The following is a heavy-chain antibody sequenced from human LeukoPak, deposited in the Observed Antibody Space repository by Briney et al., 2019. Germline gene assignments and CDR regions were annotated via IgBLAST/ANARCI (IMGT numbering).Heavy chain of an antibody. CDR3: ARGGYSGSD. D-gene: IGHD1-26*01. V-gene: IGHV3-30*04. J-gene: IGHJ4*02. CDR2: ISYDGSNK. Sequence: GGSLRLSCAASGFTFSSYAMHWVRQAPGKGLEWVAVISYDGSNKYYADSVKGRFTISRDNSKNTLYLQMNSLRAEDTAVYYCARGGYSGSDWGQGTLVTVSS. CDR1: GFTFSSYA.